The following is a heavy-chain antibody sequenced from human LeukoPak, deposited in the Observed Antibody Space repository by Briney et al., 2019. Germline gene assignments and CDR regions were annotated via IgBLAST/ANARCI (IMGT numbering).Heavy chain of an antibody. CDR1: GFTFSSYG. D-gene: IGHD3-3*01. Sequence: GGSLRLSCAASGFTFSSYGMHWVRQAPGKGLEWVAVISYDGSNKYYADSVKGRFTISRDNSKNTLYLQMNSLRAEDTAVYYCARDVYTSGYYRIWGQGILVTVSS. CDR3: ARDVYTSGYYRI. V-gene: IGHV3-30*03. J-gene: IGHJ4*02. CDR2: ISYDGSNK.